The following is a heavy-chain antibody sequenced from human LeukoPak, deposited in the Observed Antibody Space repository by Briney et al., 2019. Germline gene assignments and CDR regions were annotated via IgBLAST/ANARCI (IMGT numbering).Heavy chain of an antibody. J-gene: IGHJ4*02. CDR3: ATMDGTGYVGY. D-gene: IGHD2-8*02. Sequence: GGSLRLPCAASGITLSNYWMTWVRQAPGKGLEWVANIKQDGSLTHYVDSVKGRFTISRDNAKNSLFFLMDSTGVEDTAVYYCATMDGTGYVGYWGQGTLVTVSS. CDR2: IKQDGSLT. V-gene: IGHV3-7*01. CDR1: GITLSNYW.